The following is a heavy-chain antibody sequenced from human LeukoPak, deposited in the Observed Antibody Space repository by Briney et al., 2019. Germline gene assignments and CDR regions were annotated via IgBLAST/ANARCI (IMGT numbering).Heavy chain of an antibody. CDR1: GYTFTSYD. V-gene: IGHV1-8*01. J-gene: IGHJ2*01. D-gene: IGHD6-19*01. CDR3: ARVWSSGWWSGGWYFDL. CDR2: MNPNSGNA. Sequence: SVKVSCKASGYTFTSYDINWVRQATGQGLEWMGWMNPNSGNAGYAQKFQGRVTMTRNTSISTAYMELSSLRSEDTAVYYCARVWSSGWWSGGWYFDLWGRSTLVTVSS.